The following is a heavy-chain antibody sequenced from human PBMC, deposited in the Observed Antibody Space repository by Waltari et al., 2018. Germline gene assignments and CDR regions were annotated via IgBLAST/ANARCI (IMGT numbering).Heavy chain of an antibody. D-gene: IGHD2-15*01. CDR3: AREAVVMGGFDY. CDR2: ILPIFGTA. J-gene: IGHJ4*02. Sequence: QVQLVQSGAEVKKPGSSVKVACKASGGTFSSYAISWVRQAPGQGLEWMGGILPIFGTANYARKFQGRVTITADEATSTAYMELSSLRSEDTAVYYCAREAVVMGGFDYWGQGTLVTVSS. V-gene: IGHV1-69*12. CDR1: GGTFSSYA.